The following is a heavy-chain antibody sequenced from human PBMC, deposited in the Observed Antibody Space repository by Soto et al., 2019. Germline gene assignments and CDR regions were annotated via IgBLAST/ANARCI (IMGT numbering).Heavy chain of an antibody. CDR3: ARADCTGAYCYSWPFNYGVDV. J-gene: IGHJ6*02. V-gene: IGHV3-33*08. D-gene: IGHD2-15*01. CDR1: GFTFNTYG. CDR2: IWYDGSNK. Sequence: QMQLVESGGRVVQPGGSLRLSCTTSGFTFNTYGMHWVRQAPGKGLEWVAIIWYDGSNKYYADSVKGRFTISRDNSKNTLYLQMNSLRAEDTALYYCARADCTGAYCYSWPFNYGVDVWGQGTTVTVSS.